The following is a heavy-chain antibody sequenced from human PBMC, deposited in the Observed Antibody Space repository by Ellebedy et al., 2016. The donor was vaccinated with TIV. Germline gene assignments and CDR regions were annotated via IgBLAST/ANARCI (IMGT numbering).Heavy chain of an antibody. CDR1: GFTFSNAW. Sequence: GGSLRLSCAASGFTFSNAWMSWVRQAPGKGLEWVGRIKSKTDGGTTDYAAPVKGRFTISRDDSKNALYLQMNSLKTEDTAVYYCTTDFWSSGWYIETYYYYYYMDVWGKGTTVTVSS. D-gene: IGHD6-19*01. V-gene: IGHV3-15*01. CDR3: TTDFWSSGWYIETYYYYYYMDV. J-gene: IGHJ6*03. CDR2: IKSKTDGGTT.